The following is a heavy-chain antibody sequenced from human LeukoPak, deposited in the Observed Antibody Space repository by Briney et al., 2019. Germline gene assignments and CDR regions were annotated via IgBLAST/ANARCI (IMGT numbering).Heavy chain of an antibody. CDR3: AYSGSYGHLGY. D-gene: IGHD1-26*01. CDR2: INYSGTT. Sequence: SQTLSLTCTVSGGSITSVNYYWSWIRQHPGKGLEWIGYINYSGTTYYNPSLKSRVTISIDTSKNQFSLRLSSVTAADTALYYCAYSGSYGHLGYWGQGIPVTVSS. J-gene: IGHJ4*02. V-gene: IGHV4-31*03. CDR1: GGSITSVNYY.